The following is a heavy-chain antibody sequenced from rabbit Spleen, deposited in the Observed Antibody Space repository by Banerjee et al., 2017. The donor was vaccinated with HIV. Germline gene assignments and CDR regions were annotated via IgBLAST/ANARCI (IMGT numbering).Heavy chain of an antibody. Sequence: EESGGGLVKPGGTLTLTCKASGFSFSSSYDMCWVRQAPGKGLEWIACIYTGSSGTTYYASWAKGRFTISKTSSTTVTLQMTSLSAADMATYFCARDAGSRDYIDGVWNLWGPGTLVTVS. CDR2: IYTGSSGTT. V-gene: IGHV1S40*01. CDR3: ARDAGSRDYIDGVWNL. D-gene: IGHD8-1*01. J-gene: IGHJ4*01. CDR1: GFSFSSSYD.